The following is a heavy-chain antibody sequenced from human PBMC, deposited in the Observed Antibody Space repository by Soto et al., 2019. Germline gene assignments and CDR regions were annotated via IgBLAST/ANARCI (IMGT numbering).Heavy chain of an antibody. CDR1: GYTFTAYY. Sequence: ASVKVSCKASGYTFTAYYIHWVRQAPGQGPEWMAWINPDSGATYSAPKFQGRVTVTSDTSINTSSMELSSLRSDDTAVYYCARVKYGNLRPPTFLFDPWGQGTLVTVSS. CDR2: INPDSGAT. CDR3: ARVKYGNLRPPTFLFDP. J-gene: IGHJ5*02. V-gene: IGHV1-2*02. D-gene: IGHD3-10*01.